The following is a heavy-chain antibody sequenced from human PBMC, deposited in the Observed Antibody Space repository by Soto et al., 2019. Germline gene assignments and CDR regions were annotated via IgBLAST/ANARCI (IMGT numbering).Heavy chain of an antibody. J-gene: IGHJ4*02. Sequence: SETLSLTCTVSGGSISSGDYYWSWIRQHPGKGLEWIGYIYYSGSTYYNPSLKSRVTISVDTSKNQFSLKLSSVTAADTAVYYCARCGFTYYGDYHYYFDYWGQGTLDTVSS. V-gene: IGHV4-61*08. D-gene: IGHD4-17*01. CDR1: GGSISSGDYY. CDR2: IYYSGST. CDR3: ARCGFTYYGDYHYYFDY.